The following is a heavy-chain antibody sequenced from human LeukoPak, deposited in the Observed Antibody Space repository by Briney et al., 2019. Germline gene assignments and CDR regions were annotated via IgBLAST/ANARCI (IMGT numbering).Heavy chain of an antibody. CDR1: GFTFSRYW. CDR2: ISSSGSTI. D-gene: IGHD3-10*02. Sequence: GGSLKLSCVASGFTFSRYWMSWVRQAPGKGLEWVSYISSSGSTIYYADSVKGRFTISRDNAKNSLYLQMNSLRAEDTAVYYCAELGITMIGGVWGKGTTVTISS. J-gene: IGHJ6*04. CDR3: AELGITMIGGV. V-gene: IGHV3-48*03.